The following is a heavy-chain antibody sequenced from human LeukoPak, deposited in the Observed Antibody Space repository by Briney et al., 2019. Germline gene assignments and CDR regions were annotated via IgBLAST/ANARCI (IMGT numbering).Heavy chain of an antibody. CDR1: GFTFSTYW. J-gene: IGHJ4*02. D-gene: IGHD2-2*02. CDR2: MKRDGSEV. V-gene: IGHV3-7*01. Sequence: GGSLRLSCAASGFTFSTYWMTWVRQAPGKGLEWVANMKRDGSEVYYANSVKGHFTISRDNAKNSLYLQMNSLGAEDMAVYYCARYTEYYFDYWGQGTLVTVSS. CDR3: ARYTEYYFDY.